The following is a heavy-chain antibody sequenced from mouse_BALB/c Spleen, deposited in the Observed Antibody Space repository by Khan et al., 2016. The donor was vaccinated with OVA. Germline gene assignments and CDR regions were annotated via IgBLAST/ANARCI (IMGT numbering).Heavy chain of an antibody. CDR3: ARRGDYGRGLFDY. V-gene: IGHV5-9-3*01. J-gene: IGHJ2*01. CDR2: ISSGGRYT. D-gene: IGHD1-1*01. Sequence: EVELVESGGGLVKPGGSLKLSCAASGFSFTSYVMSWVRQTPEKRLEWVTTISSGGRYTYYSDNVKGRFTISRDNAKNTLYLQMSSLRSEDTAMXSCARRGDYGRGLFDYWGQGTTLTVSS. CDR1: GFSFTSYV.